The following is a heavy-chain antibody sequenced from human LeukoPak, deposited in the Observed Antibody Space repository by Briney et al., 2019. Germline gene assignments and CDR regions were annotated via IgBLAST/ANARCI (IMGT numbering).Heavy chain of an antibody. Sequence: GGSLRLSCAASGFTFSSYSMSWVRQAPGKGLEWVSSISSSSSYIYYADSVKGRFTISRDNAKNSLYLQMNSLRAEDTAVYYCARDGGYSYGYVWGQGTLVTVSS. CDR2: ISSSSSYI. V-gene: IGHV3-21*01. J-gene: IGHJ4*02. CDR3: ARDGGYSYGYV. D-gene: IGHD5-18*01. CDR1: GFTFSSYS.